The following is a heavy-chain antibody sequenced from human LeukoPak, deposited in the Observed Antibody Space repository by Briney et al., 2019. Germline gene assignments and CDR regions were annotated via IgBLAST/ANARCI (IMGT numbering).Heavy chain of an antibody. Sequence: PETLSLTCTVSGGSISSSSYYWGWIRQPPGKGLEWIGSIYYSGSTYYNPSLKSRVTISVDTPKNQFSLRLSSVTAADTAVYYCARRWYSSSSVDYWGQGTLVTVSS. D-gene: IGHD6-6*01. J-gene: IGHJ4*02. V-gene: IGHV4-39*01. CDR3: ARRWYSSSSVDY. CDR1: GGSISSSSYY. CDR2: IYYSGST.